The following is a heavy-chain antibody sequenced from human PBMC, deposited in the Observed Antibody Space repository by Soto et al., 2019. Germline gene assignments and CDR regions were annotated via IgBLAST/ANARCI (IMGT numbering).Heavy chain of an antibody. Sequence: PSETLSLTCTVPGGSISSYYWSWIRQPPGKGLEWIGYIYYSGSTNYNPSLKSRVTISVDTSKNQFSLKLSSVAAADTAVYYCARDLSEVSPTYYYYGMDVWGQGTTVTVSS. J-gene: IGHJ6*02. CDR1: GGSISSYY. V-gene: IGHV4-59*01. CDR3: ARDLSEVSPTYYYYGMDV. CDR2: IYYSGST.